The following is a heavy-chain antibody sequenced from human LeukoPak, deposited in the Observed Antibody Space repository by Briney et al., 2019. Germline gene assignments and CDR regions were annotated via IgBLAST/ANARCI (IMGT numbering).Heavy chain of an antibody. CDR1: GGSISSYY. V-gene: IGHV4-59*08. D-gene: IGHD3-9*01. J-gene: IGHJ3*02. Sequence: PSKTLSLTCTVSGGSISSYYWSWIRQPPGKGLEWIGYIYYSGSTNYNPSLKSRVTISVDTSKNQFSLKLSSVTAADTAVYYCARWDYDILTGFPVAFDIWGQGTMVTVSS. CDR2: IYYSGST. CDR3: ARWDYDILTGFPVAFDI.